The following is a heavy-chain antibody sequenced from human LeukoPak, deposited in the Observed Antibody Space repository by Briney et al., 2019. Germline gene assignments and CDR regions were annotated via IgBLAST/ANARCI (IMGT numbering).Heavy chain of an antibody. D-gene: IGHD4-23*01. CDR3: ARGTTPVKPFDY. CDR2: ISYDGSNK. J-gene: IGHJ4*02. V-gene: IGHV3-30*19. CDR1: GFTFSSYG. Sequence: PGGSLRLSCAASGFTFSSYGMHWVRQAPGKGLEWVAVISYDGSNKYYADSVKGRFTISRDNSKNTLYLQMNSLRAEDTAVYYCARGTTPVKPFDYWGQGTLVTVSS.